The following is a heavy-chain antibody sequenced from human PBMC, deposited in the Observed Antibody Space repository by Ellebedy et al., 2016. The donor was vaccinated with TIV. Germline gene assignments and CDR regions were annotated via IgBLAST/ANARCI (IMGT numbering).Heavy chain of an antibody. Sequence: GESLKISXVASGFTFSSYGMHWVRQAPGKGLQWVALISYDGSNKYYADSVKGRLTISRDNAKNSLYLQVNSLRAEDTAVYYCARHGTYCFDYWGQGTLVTVSS. CDR2: ISYDGSNK. V-gene: IGHV3-30*03. CDR3: ARHGTYCFDY. CDR1: GFTFSSYG. J-gene: IGHJ4*02.